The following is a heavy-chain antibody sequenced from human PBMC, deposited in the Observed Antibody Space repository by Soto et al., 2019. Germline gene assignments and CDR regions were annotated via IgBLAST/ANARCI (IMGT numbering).Heavy chain of an antibody. CDR1: GGSFSGYY. D-gene: IGHD3-3*01. Sequence: PSETLSLTCAVYGGSFSGYYWSWIRQPPGKGLEWIGEINHSGSTNYNPSLKSRVTISVDTSKNQFSLKLSSVTAADTAVYYCARVSPSYYDFWSGYRPDYGMDVWGQGTTVTVSS. CDR2: INHSGST. CDR3: ARVSPSYYDFWSGYRPDYGMDV. J-gene: IGHJ6*02. V-gene: IGHV4-34*01.